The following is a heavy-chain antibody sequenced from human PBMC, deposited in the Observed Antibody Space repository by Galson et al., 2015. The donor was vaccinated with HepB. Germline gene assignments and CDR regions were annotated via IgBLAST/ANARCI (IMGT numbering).Heavy chain of an antibody. J-gene: IGHJ5*02. CDR3: ARVGSSTVTTWFDP. CDR2: ISGSGGST. Sequence: SLRLSCAASGFTFSSYAMSWVRQAPGKGLEWVSAISGSGGSTYYADSVKGRFTISRDNAKNSLYLQMNSLRAEDTAVYYCARVGSSTVTTWFDPWGQGTLVTVSS. CDR1: GFTFSSYA. V-gene: IGHV3-23*01. D-gene: IGHD4-11*01.